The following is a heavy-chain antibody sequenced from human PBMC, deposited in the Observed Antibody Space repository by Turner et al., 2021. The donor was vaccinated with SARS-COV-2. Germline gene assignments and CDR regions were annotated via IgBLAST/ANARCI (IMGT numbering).Heavy chain of an antibody. J-gene: IGHJ4*02. Sequence: DVQLVESGGGLVQPGGSLRLSCAASGFIFSSYWMSWVRQAPGKGLEWVAKIKQDGSEKYYVDSVKGRFTISRDNAKNSLYLQMNSLRAEDTAVYYCARVPSSSWYFDYWGQGTLVTVSS. D-gene: IGHD6-13*01. CDR3: ARVPSSSWYFDY. CDR1: GFIFSSYW. CDR2: IKQDGSEK. V-gene: IGHV3-7*01.